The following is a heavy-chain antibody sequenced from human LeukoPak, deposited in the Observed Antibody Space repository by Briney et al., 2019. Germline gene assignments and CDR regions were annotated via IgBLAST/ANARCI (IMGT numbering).Heavy chain of an antibody. V-gene: IGHV3-23*01. CDR3: AKTESVTMVRGAIDY. D-gene: IGHD3-10*01. Sequence: GGSLRLSCAASGFTFSNYAMSWVRQAPGKGLEWVSAISGTSGSTYYADSVQGRFTISRDNSKSTLYLQMSSLRAEDTAVYYCAKTESVTMVRGAIDYWGQGTLVTVSS. CDR2: ISGTSGST. J-gene: IGHJ4*02. CDR1: GFTFSNYA.